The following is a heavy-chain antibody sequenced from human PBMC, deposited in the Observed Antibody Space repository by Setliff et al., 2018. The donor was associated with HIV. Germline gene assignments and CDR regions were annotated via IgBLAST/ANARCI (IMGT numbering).Heavy chain of an antibody. CDR3: ARDGGDPRYSGTYNY. D-gene: IGHD1-26*01. Sequence: ETLSLTCTVSGDSISSSRYYWGWIRQPPGMGLEWIGSIYYSGTTYYNPSLKSRVTISVDTSKNQFSLKLTSVTAADTAMYFCARDGGDPRYSGTYNYWGQGALVTVSS. CDR1: GDSISSSRYY. V-gene: IGHV4-39*07. CDR2: IYYSGTT. J-gene: IGHJ4*02.